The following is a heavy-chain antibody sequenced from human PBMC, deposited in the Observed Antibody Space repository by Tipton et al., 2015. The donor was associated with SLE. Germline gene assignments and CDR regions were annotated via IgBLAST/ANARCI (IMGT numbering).Heavy chain of an antibody. D-gene: IGHD3-22*01. Sequence: SLRLSCAASGFTFSSYWMSWVRQAPGKGLEWVANIRQDGSEKYYVDSVKGRFTISRDNAKNSLYLQMNSLESEDTAVYYCAREGGNYDPTAYWGQGTLVTVSS. CDR1: GFTFSSYW. CDR3: AREGGNYDPTAY. J-gene: IGHJ4*02. CDR2: IRQDGSEK. V-gene: IGHV3-7*01.